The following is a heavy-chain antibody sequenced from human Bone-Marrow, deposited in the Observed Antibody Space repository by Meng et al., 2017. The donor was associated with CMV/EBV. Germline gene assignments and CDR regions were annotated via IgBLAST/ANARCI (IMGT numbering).Heavy chain of an antibody. Sequence: GSLRLSCTVSGGSVSSGSYYWSWIRQPPGKGLEWIGYIYYSGSANYNPSFKSRVTISVDTSKNQFSLKLSSLTAADTAVYYCATNDFWSGPDPYYGLDVWGQGTTVTFSS. CDR3: ATNDFWSGPDPYYGLDV. V-gene: IGHV4-61*01. D-gene: IGHD3-3*01. CDR1: GGSVSSGSYY. J-gene: IGHJ6*02. CDR2: IYYSGSA.